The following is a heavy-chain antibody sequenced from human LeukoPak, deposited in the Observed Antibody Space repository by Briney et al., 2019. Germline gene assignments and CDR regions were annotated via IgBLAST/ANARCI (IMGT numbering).Heavy chain of an antibody. Sequence: VASVKVSCKASGGTFSSYAIIWVRQAPGQGLEWMGGIIPIFGTANYAQKFQGRVTITADESTSTAYMELSGLRSEDTAVYYCARGELPYYYDSSGYYALNYWGQGTLVTVSS. J-gene: IGHJ4*02. D-gene: IGHD3-22*01. CDR1: GGTFSSYA. CDR3: ARGELPYYYDSSGYYALNY. V-gene: IGHV1-69*13. CDR2: IIPIFGTA.